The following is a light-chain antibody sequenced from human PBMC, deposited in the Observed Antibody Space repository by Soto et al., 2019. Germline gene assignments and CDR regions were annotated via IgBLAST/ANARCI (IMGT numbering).Light chain of an antibody. CDR3: QHYGDSRT. CDR1: QSISSSF. V-gene: IGKV3-20*01. Sequence: ELVLTQSPGTLSLSPGERATLSCRASQSISSSFLAWYQQKPGQAPRLLIYGAANRATGIPDRFSGSGSRTEFTLSISRLEPEDFAVYYCQHYGDSRTFGQGTKVEIK. J-gene: IGKJ1*01. CDR2: GAA.